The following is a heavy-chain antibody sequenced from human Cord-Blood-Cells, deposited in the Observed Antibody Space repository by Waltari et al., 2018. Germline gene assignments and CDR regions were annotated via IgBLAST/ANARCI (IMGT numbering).Heavy chain of an antibody. V-gene: IGHV2-70*04. D-gene: IGHD5-18*01. J-gene: IGHJ4*02. CDR1: GFSLSTSGMR. CDR3: ARIRGPRGYSYGFDY. CDR2: IDWEDDK. Sequence: QVTLKESGPALVKPTQTLTLTCTFSGFSLSTSGMRVSWIRQPPGKALEWLARIDWEDDKFYSTSLKTRLTISKDTSKNQVVLTMTNMDPVDTATYYCARIRGPRGYSYGFDYWGQGTLVTVSS.